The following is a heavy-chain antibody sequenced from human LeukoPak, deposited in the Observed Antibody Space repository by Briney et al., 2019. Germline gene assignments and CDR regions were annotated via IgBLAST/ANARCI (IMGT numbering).Heavy chain of an antibody. CDR2: MQNRGIT. V-gene: IGHV4-59*01. Sequence: SETLSLTCSVSGGSLRRYYWNWIRQPPGKGLEWIAYMQNRGITNYTPSLRSRATMSVDTSKRQFSLRLSSVTAADTAVYYCARGTFSGSYLSFDPWGQGTLVTVSS. CDR1: GGSLRRYY. CDR3: ARGTFSGSYLSFDP. J-gene: IGHJ5*02. D-gene: IGHD1-26*01.